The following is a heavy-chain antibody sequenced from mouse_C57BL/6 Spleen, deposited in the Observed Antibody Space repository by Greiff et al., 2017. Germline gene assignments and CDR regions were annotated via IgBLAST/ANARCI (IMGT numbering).Heavy chain of an antibody. CDR2: ISYDGSN. J-gene: IGHJ2*01. CDR1: GYSITSGYY. CDR3: AREAHKGYYFDY. D-gene: IGHD1-3*01. V-gene: IGHV3-6*01. Sequence: EVQLQQSGPGLVKPSQSLSLTCSVIGYSITSGYYWNWIRQFPGNKLEWMGYISYDGSNNYNPSLKNRISITRDTSKNQFFLKLNSVTTEDTATYYCAREAHKGYYFDYWGQGTTLTVSS.